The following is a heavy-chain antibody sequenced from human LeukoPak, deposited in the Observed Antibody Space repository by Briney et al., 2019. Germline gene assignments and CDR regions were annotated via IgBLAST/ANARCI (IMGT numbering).Heavy chain of an antibody. D-gene: IGHD2-2*01. Sequence: GGPLRLSCAASGFTFSSYGMHWVRQAPGKGLEWVAVIWYDGSNKYYADSVKGRFTISRDNSKNTLYLQMNSLRAEDTAVYYCARDRYCSSTSCFIFPDYWGQGTLVTVSS. CDR2: IWYDGSNK. V-gene: IGHV3-33*01. J-gene: IGHJ4*02. CDR3: ARDRYCSSTSCFIFPDY. CDR1: GFTFSSYG.